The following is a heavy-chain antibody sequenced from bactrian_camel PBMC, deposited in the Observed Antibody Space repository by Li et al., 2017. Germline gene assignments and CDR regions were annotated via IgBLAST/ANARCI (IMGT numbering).Heavy chain of an antibody. V-gene: IGHV3S40*01. J-gene: IGHJ6*01. Sequence: VQLVESGGGLVQSGGSLRLSCAASGFTFSKYGMAWVRQAPGKGLEWVSSVNTAGGGTDYADSVKGRFAISRDNAKNTVYLQMNSLKTEDTAMYYCTKDYFSSAVLAGDAFGSWGQGTQVTVS. D-gene: IGHD3*01. CDR3: TKDYFSSAVLAGDAFGS. CDR1: GFTFSKYG. CDR2: VNTAGGGT.